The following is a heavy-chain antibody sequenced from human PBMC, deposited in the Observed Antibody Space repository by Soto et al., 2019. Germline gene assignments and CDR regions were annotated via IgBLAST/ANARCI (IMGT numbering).Heavy chain of an antibody. V-gene: IGHV1-3*01. CDR2: INAGNGNT. J-gene: IGHJ5*02. CDR1: GYTFTSYA. D-gene: IGHD5-12*01. CDR3: ARDNVDIVATIFGRWFDP. Sequence: ASVKVSCKASGYTFTSYAMHWVRQAPGQRLEWMGWINAGNGNTKYSQKFQGRVTITRDTSASTAYMELSSLRSEDTAVYYCARDNVDIVATIFGRWFDPWGQGTLDTVSS.